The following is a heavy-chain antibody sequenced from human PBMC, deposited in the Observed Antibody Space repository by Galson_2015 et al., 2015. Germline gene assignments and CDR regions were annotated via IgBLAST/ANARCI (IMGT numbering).Heavy chain of an antibody. CDR3: AHRDTARGPAWDTGFFDN. J-gene: IGHJ4*02. Sequence: PALVKPTQTLTLTCTFSGFSLSTSGVGVGWIRQPPGKALEWLAVIYWDDDKRYSPSLKNRLTIIKDTSKNQVVLTMTNMDPVDTATYHCAHRDTARGPAWDTGFFDNWGQGTLVTVSS. CDR2: IYWDDDK. CDR1: GFSLSTSGVG. V-gene: IGHV2-5*02. D-gene: IGHD1-26*01.